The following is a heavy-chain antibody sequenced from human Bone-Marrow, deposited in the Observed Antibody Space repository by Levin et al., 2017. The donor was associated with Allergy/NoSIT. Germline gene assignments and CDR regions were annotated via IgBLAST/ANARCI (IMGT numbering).Heavy chain of an antibody. V-gene: IGHV1-2*02. J-gene: IGHJ3*01. D-gene: IGHD6-19*01. CDR2: SSPLGGDT. CDR3: ASGTPVAGTFYCLDL. Sequence: GGSLRLSCKASGYTFTDFYLHWVRQAPGQGPEWVGDSSPLGGDTTYAQKSQGRGTLTRDTSIATAYMDIISLPSDDTTVYYWASGTPVAGTFYCLDLWGQGTVVAVSS. CDR1: GYTFTDFY.